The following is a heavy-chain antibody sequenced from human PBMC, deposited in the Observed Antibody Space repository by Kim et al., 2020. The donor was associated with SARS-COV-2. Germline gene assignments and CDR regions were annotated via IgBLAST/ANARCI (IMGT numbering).Heavy chain of an antibody. D-gene: IGHD5-18*01. CDR2: VKPDNGVT. J-gene: IGHJ4*02. V-gene: IGHV1-3*01. CDR3: ASDGYGSGLGYYFDY. Sequence: ASVKVSCKASGYTFTKYAIHWVRQAPGQGLEWMGWVKPDNGVTQVSQKFQGRVTFDSDTSASTAYMVLSSLTSGDTALYYCASDGYGSGLGYYFDYWCQG. CDR1: GYTFTKYA.